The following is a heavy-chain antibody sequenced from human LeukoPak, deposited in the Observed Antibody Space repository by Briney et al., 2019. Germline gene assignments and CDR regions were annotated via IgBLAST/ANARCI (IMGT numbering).Heavy chain of an antibody. Sequence: PSETLSLTCIVSGDSITSGSFYWGWIRQPAGKGLEWIGRIYGSGSTNYSPSLRSRVTLSKDASKIQFSLKLNSVTAADTAVYYCARGWGSTSSNYFDPWGQGTLVIVSS. CDR2: IYGSGST. CDR3: ARGWGSTSSNYFDP. D-gene: IGHD2-2*01. V-gene: IGHV4-61*02. CDR1: GDSITSGSFY. J-gene: IGHJ5*02.